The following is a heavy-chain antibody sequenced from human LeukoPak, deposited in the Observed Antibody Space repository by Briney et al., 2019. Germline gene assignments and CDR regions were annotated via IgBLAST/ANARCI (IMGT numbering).Heavy chain of an antibody. CDR3: ARSYYYDSSGYYWNYYYYGMDV. CDR2: ISGSGGST. V-gene: IGHV3-23*01. Sequence: PGGSLRLSCAASGFTFSSYAMSWVRQAPGKGLEWVSAISGSGGSTYYADSVKGRFTISRDNSKNTLYLQMNSLRAEDTAVYYCARSYYYDSSGYYWNYYYYGMDVWGQGTTVTVSS. CDR1: GFTFSSYA. J-gene: IGHJ6*02. D-gene: IGHD3-22*01.